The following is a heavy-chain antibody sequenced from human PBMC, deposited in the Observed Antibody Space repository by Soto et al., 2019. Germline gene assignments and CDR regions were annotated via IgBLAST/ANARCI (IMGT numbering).Heavy chain of an antibody. CDR1: GYTFTGYY. V-gene: IGHV1-2*04. Sequence: ASVKVSCKASGYTFTGYYMHWVRQAPGQGLEWMGWINPNSGGTNYAQKFQGWVTMTRDTSISTAYMELSRLRSEDTAVYYCARASTVTYYDYIWGSYRPGGGYYYSYYMDGWGKGTTVNVAS. CDR3: ARASTVTYYDYIWGSYRPGGGYYYSYYMDG. CDR2: INPNSGGT. D-gene: IGHD3-16*02. J-gene: IGHJ6*03.